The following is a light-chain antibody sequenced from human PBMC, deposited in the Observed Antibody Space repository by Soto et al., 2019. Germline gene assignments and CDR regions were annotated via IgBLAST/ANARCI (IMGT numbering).Light chain of an antibody. Sequence: DIQMTQSPSTLSASVGDRVTITCRASQNISPWLAWYQQKPGKAPKILIYKASSLESGVPSRFSGSDSGTEFPLTINSLQPDDFATYYCQQYKTYSRTFGQGTKLEIK. CDR3: QQYKTYSRT. V-gene: IGKV1-5*03. J-gene: IGKJ2*01. CDR1: QNISPW. CDR2: KAS.